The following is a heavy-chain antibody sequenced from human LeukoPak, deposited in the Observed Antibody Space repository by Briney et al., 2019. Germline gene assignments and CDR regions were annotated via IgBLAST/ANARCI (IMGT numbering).Heavy chain of an antibody. CDR3: ARLYSSTEVIDS. CDR1: GYTFTGYY. J-gene: IGHJ4*02. V-gene: IGHV1-2*02. CDR2: INPNSGGT. Sequence: GASVKVSRKASGYTFTGYYMHWVRQAPGQGLEWMGWINPNSGGTNYAQKFQGRVTMTRDTSINTDYMELSSLRSDDTAVYYCARLYSSTEVIDSWGQGTLVTVSS. D-gene: IGHD6-13*01.